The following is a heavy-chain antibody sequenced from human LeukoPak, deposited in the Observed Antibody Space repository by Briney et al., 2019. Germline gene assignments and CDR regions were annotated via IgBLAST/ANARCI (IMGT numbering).Heavy chain of an antibody. V-gene: IGHV1-18*01. D-gene: IGHD2-15*01. CDR3: ARRVQPSLRYCSGSSCYKESWFDP. CDR2: INPYNDDT. Sequence: ASVKVSCKASGYTFIGYGVSWVRQAPGQGLEWMVWINPYNDDTHYAQNLQGRVTMITDTSTNTAFMELRSLISDDTAVYYCARRVQPSLRYCSGSSCYKESWFDPWGQGTLVSVSS. J-gene: IGHJ5*02. CDR1: GYTFIGYG.